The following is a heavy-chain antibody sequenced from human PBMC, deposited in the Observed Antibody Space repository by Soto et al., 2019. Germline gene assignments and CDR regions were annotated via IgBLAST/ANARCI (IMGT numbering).Heavy chain of an antibody. CDR3: SRVEYVTSSPIG. J-gene: IGHJ4*02. D-gene: IGHD6-6*01. CDR1: GFISSGCA. Sequence: GSLRLSCAASGFISSGCAIHWVRQASGKGLEWVARIRTKYNGYATTYAASVKGRFTISRDDSKNMAYLQMNGLRTEDTAMYYCSRVEYVTSSPIGWGQGTLVTVSS. V-gene: IGHV3-73*01. CDR2: IRTKYNGYAT.